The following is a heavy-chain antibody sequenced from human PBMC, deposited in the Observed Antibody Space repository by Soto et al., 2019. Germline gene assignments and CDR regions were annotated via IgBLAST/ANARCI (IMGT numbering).Heavy chain of an antibody. Sequence: GASVKVSCKASGGTFSSYAISWVRQAPGQGLEWMGGIIPIFGTANYAQKFQGRVTITADESTSTAYMELSSLRSEDTAVYYCARGLGGSSRVRYYYYGMDVWGQGTTVTVSS. D-gene: IGHD1-26*01. V-gene: IGHV1-69*13. CDR1: GGTFSSYA. CDR2: IIPIFGTA. J-gene: IGHJ6*02. CDR3: ARGLGGSSRVRYYYYGMDV.